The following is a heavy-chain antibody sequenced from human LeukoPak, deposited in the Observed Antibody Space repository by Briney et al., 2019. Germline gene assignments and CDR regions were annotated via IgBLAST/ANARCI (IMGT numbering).Heavy chain of an antibody. J-gene: IGHJ4*02. D-gene: IGHD6-13*01. CDR2: ISGSGGST. CDR1: GFTFSSYA. V-gene: IGHV3-23*01. CDR3: ANHGHSSSQNPRQYYFDY. Sequence: PGGSLRLSCAASGFTFSSYAMSWVRQAPGKGLECVSAISGSGGSTYYADSVKGRFTISRDNSKNTLYLQMNSLRAEDTAIYYCANHGHSSSQNPRQYYFDYWGQGTLVTVSS.